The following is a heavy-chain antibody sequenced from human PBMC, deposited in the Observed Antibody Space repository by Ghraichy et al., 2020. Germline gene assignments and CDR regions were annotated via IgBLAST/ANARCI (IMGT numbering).Heavy chain of an antibody. CDR3: TRGGASSRPLRN. CDR1: GGSISSYY. V-gene: IGHV4-59*01. CDR2: IHHSGTS. D-gene: IGHD2-15*01. Sequence: SETLSLTFTVSGGSISSYYWSWVRQSPGKGLEWIAFIHHSGTSNYNPSLRSRVTISVDTSKNQFSLKLSSVTAADTAVYYCTRGGASSRPLRNWGQGILVTVSS. J-gene: IGHJ4*02.